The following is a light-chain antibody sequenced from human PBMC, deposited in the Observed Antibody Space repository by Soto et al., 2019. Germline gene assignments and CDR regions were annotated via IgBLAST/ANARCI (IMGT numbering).Light chain of an antibody. J-gene: IGKJ4*01. V-gene: IGKV3-15*01. CDR2: GAS. Sequence: EIVMTQSPATLSVSPGERATLPCRASQSVSSNLAWYQQKPGQAPRLLIYGASTRATGIPARFSGSGSGTEFTLTISSLQSEDFAVYYCQQYNNWPPEITFGGGTKVDIK. CDR1: QSVSSN. CDR3: QQYNNWPPEIT.